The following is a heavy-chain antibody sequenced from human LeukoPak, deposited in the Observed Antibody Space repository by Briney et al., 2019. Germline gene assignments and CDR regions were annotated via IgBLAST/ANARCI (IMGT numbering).Heavy chain of an antibody. CDR2: INHSGST. CDR1: GGSFSGYY. V-gene: IGHV4-34*01. CDR3: AGGSEEKIVVVPAASEGPGMDV. J-gene: IGHJ6*02. Sequence: SETLSLTCAVYGGSFSGYYWSWIRQPPGKGLEWIGEINHSGSTNYNPSLKSRVTISVDTSKNQFSLKLSSVTAADTAVYYCAGGSEEKIVVVPAASEGPGMDVWGQGTTVTVSS. D-gene: IGHD2-2*01.